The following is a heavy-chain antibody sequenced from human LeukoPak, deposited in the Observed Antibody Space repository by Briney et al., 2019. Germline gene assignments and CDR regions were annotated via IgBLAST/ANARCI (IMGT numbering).Heavy chain of an antibody. J-gene: IGHJ4*02. D-gene: IGHD5-12*01. Sequence: SETLSLTCTVSDYSISSDYYWGWIRQPPGKGLEWIGSMYHSGSTYYNPSLKSRVTISVDTSKNQFSLKLSSVTAADTAVYYCARSDPYSGYDSLPNYWGQGTLVTVSS. CDR3: ARSDPYSGYDSLPNY. V-gene: IGHV4-38-2*02. CDR1: DYSISSDYY. CDR2: MYHSGST.